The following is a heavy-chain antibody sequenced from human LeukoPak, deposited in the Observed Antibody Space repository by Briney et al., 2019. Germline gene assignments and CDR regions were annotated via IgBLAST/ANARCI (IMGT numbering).Heavy chain of an antibody. V-gene: IGHV4-59*12. CDR3: AVLPLYCSSTSCYPTGAFDI. D-gene: IGHD2-2*01. Sequence: SETLSLTCTVSGYSISSSYYWSWIRQPPGKGLEWIGYIYYSGSTNYNPSLKSRVTISVDTSKNQFSLKLSSVTAADTAVYYCAVLPLYCSSTSCYPTGAFDIWGQGTMVTVSS. J-gene: IGHJ3*02. CDR1: GYSISSSYY. CDR2: IYYSGST.